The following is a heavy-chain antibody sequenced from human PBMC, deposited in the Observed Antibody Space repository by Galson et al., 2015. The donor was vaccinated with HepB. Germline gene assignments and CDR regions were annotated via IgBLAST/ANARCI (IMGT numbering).Heavy chain of an antibody. Sequence: SLRLSCAASGFTFSRYAMNWVRQAPGRGLEWISSITGTGGGTYSADSVKGRFTISRDNSKNTLYLQMNSLRAEDTAIYYCAKDAGRGYSNGPNWFDPWGQGTLVTVSS. J-gene: IGHJ5*02. V-gene: IGHV3-23*01. CDR1: GFTFSRYA. CDR2: ITGTGGGT. D-gene: IGHD3-10*01. CDR3: AKDAGRGYSNGPNWFDP.